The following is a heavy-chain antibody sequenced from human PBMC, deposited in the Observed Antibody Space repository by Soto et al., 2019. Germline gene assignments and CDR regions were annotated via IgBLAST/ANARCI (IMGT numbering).Heavy chain of an antibody. CDR2: IYDSGST. D-gene: IGHD1-1*01. CDR3: ARGLSGDKVDS. V-gene: IGHV4-30-4*01. CDR1: GGSISSGDYY. J-gene: IGHJ4*02. Sequence: QVQLQESDPGLVKPSQTLSLTCTIAGGSISSGDYYWSWIRQPPGKGLEWIGHIYDSGSTYNNPSRNSRVTISIDPSANQFSLNLRSVTAADTAVYYCARGLSGDKVDSWGQGTLVSVSS.